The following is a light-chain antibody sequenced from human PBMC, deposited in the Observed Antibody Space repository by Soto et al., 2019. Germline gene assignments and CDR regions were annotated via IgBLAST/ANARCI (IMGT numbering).Light chain of an antibody. CDR2: GAS. CDR3: QQYGSSPT. CDR1: QSASGDF. J-gene: IGKJ1*01. V-gene: IGKV3-20*01. Sequence: EIVLTQSPGTLSLSPGERATLSCRASQSASGDFLAWYQQRPGQAPRYLIFGASRRATGIPDTFSGSGSGTDFTLTISSLEPDDFAVYYCQQYGSSPTFGQGTKVEMK.